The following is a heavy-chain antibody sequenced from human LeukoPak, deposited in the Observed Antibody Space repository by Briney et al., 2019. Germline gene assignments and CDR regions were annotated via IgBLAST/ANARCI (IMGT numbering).Heavy chain of an antibody. J-gene: IGHJ6*03. D-gene: IGHD3-3*01. CDR1: GGSFSGYY. CDR2: INHSGST. CDR3: ARDGVVIPYYYYYMDV. Sequence: SETLSLTCAVYGGSFSGYYWSWIRQPPGKGLEWIGEINHSGSTNYNPSLKSRVTISVDTSKNQFSLKLSSVTAADTAVYYCARDGVVIPYYYYYMDVRGKGTPVTVSS. V-gene: IGHV4-34*01.